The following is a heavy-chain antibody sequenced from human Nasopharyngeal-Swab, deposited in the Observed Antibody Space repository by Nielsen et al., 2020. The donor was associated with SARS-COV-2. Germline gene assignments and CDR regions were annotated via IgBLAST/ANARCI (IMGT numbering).Heavy chain of an antibody. CDR2: VSEDGSST. D-gene: IGHD2-21*01. V-gene: IGHV3-30-3*01. CDR3: ARAGTPIVGDYYYMDV. Sequence: SLKISCAAFGFTFSNDAMHWVRQAPGKGLEWVGIVSEDGSSTSYADSVKGRFTISRDNYKNTLFLQMSSVRVEDTAVYYCARAGTPIVGDYYYMDVWGIGATVIVSS. J-gene: IGHJ6*03. CDR1: GFTFSNDA.